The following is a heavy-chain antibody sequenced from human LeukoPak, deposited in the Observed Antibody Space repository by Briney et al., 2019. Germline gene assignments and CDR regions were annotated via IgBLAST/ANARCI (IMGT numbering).Heavy chain of an antibody. CDR3: ASLGGDYYDRGYYFDY. CDR2: IYYSGST. D-gene: IGHD3-22*01. CDR1: GGSISSYY. J-gene: IGHJ4*02. V-gene: IGHV4-59*01. Sequence: PSETLSLTCTVSGGSISSYYWSWIRQPPGKGLEWIGYIYYSGSTNYNPSLKSRVTISVDTSKNQFSLKLSSVTAADTAVYYSASLGGDYYDRGYYFDYWGQGTLVTVSS.